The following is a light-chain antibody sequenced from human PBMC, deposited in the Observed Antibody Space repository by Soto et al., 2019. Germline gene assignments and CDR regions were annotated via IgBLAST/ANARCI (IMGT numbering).Light chain of an antibody. CDR2: EVS. J-gene: IGLJ2*01. CDR3: SSYAGSNFVV. Sequence: QSALTQPPSASGSPGQSVTISCTGTSSDVGGYNYVSWYQQHPGKAPKCMIYEVSKRPSGVPDRFSGSKSGNTASLTVSGLQAEDEADYYCSSYAGSNFVVFGGGTQLTVL. V-gene: IGLV2-8*01. CDR1: SSDVGGYNY.